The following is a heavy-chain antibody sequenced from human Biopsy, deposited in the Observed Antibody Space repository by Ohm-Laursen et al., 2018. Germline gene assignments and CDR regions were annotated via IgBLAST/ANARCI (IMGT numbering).Heavy chain of an antibody. J-gene: IGHJ4*02. Sequence: SLRLSCAAPGFTFSSYAMTWVRQAPGKGLEWVSVINTSGGSTHYAVSVKGRFTISRDNSKNTPYLRMNSLRAEDTAVYYCAKPADSYGSEFYFDYWGQGTLVTVSS. CDR3: AKPADSYGSEFYFDY. CDR1: GFTFSSYA. D-gene: IGHD4-17*01. V-gene: IGHV3-23*01. CDR2: INTSGGST.